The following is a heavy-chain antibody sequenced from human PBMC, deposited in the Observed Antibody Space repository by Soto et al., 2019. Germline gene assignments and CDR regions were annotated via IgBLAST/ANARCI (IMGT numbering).Heavy chain of an antibody. J-gene: IGHJ4*02. D-gene: IGHD4-17*01. CDR2: IYYSGST. Sequence: PSETLSLTCTVSGGSISSGDYYWSWIRQPPGKGLEWIGYIYYSGSTYYNPSLKSRVTISVDTSKNQFSLKLSSVTAADTAVYYCARSRGTTVVTMSYWGQGTLVTVSS. V-gene: IGHV4-30-4*01. CDR1: GGSISSGDYY. CDR3: ARSRGTTVVTMSY.